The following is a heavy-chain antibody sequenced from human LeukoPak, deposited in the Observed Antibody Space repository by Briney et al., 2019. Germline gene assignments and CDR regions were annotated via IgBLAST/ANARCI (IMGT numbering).Heavy chain of an antibody. J-gene: IGHJ5*02. CDR2: ISGSGGST. D-gene: IGHD1-26*01. CDR1: GFTFSKYW. CDR3: AKDLLLAVGATSWFDP. Sequence: GGSLRLSCAASGFTFSKYWMHWVRQVPGKGLVWVSAISGSGGSTYYADSVKGRFTISRDNSKNTLYLQMNSLRAEDTAVYYCAKDLLLAVGATSWFDPWGQGTLVTVSS. V-gene: IGHV3-23*01.